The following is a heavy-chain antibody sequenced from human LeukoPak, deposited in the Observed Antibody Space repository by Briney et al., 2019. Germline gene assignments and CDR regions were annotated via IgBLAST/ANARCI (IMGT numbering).Heavy chain of an antibody. CDR2: MNPNSGNT. Sequence: ASAKVSCKASGGTFSSYTISWVRQATGQGLEWMGWMNPNSGNTGYAQKFQGRVTMTRNTSISTAYMELSSLRSEDTAVYYCARVPCGGDCHGDQNNAFDIWGQGTMVTVSS. CDR1: GGTFSSYT. J-gene: IGHJ3*02. CDR3: ARVPCGGDCHGDQNNAFDI. V-gene: IGHV1-8*02. D-gene: IGHD2-21*02.